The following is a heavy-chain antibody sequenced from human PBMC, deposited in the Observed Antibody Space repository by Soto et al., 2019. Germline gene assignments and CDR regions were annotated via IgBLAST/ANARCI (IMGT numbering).Heavy chain of an antibody. J-gene: IGHJ6*03. CDR2: IYPGDSDT. Sequence: GESLKISCKGSGYSFTSYWIGWVRQMPGKGLEWMGIIYPGDSDTRYSPSFQGQVTISADKSISTAYLQWSSLKASDTAMYYCARQMTYYDFWSGYYRPGYYYYYMDVWGKGTTVTVSS. D-gene: IGHD3-3*01. V-gene: IGHV5-51*01. CDR3: ARQMTYYDFWSGYYRPGYYYYYMDV. CDR1: GYSFTSYW.